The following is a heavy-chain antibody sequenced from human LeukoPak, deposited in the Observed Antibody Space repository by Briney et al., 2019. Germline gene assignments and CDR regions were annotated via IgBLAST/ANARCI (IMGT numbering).Heavy chain of an antibody. Sequence: GGTLRLSCAASGFTFSDPYMSWIRQAPGKGLEYLSYISPDGKSISYTDSVKGRFTISRDNAKNSLYLQMTSLRAEDTAIYYCARTARLLEYWGQGTLVTVSS. D-gene: IGHD6-6*01. CDR1: GFTFSDPY. CDR3: ARTARLLEY. CDR2: ISPDGKSI. V-gene: IGHV3-11*01. J-gene: IGHJ4*02.